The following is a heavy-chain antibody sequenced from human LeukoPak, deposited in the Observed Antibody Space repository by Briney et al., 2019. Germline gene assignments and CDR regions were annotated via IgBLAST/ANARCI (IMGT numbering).Heavy chain of an antibody. CDR3: ARHVVGNYDLLSFDY. D-gene: IGHD2-21*01. Sequence: PSETLSLTCGVSGGSIISSSYCWGWVRQPPGKGLEWIASMFYSGNTYYNPSLKSRVTMSVDTTENQFSLKLSSVTAADTAVYYCARHVVGNYDLLSFDYWGQGSLVTVSS. CDR2: MFYSGNT. V-gene: IGHV4-39*01. CDR1: GGSIISSSYC. J-gene: IGHJ4*02.